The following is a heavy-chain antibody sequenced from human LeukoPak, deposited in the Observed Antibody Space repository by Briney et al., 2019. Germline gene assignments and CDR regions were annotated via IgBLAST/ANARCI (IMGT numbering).Heavy chain of an antibody. CDR2: IYYSGST. D-gene: IGHD6-13*01. CDR3: ARDGWSIAAALD. Sequence: PSETLSLTCTVSGGSISSADYYWSRIRQPPGKGLEWIGYIYYSGSTHYNPSLKSRVTISVDTSKNQFSLKLSSVSAADTAVYYCARDGWSIAAALDWGQGTLVTVSS. J-gene: IGHJ4*02. V-gene: IGHV4-30-4*01. CDR1: GGSISSADYY.